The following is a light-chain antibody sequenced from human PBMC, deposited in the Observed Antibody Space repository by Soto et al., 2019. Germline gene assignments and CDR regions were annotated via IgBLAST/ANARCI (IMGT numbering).Light chain of an antibody. CDR1: QTVRTY. V-gene: IGKV1-39*01. CDR3: QQSYNTPVT. J-gene: IGKJ5*01. Sequence: DIQMTRSPASLSASVEDRVTITCRASQTVRTYLNWYQQKPGKAPKLLIYAASNLQSGVPSRFSGSGSGTDFTLTITSLRPEDFATYWCQQSYNTPVTFGQGTRLEI. CDR2: AAS.